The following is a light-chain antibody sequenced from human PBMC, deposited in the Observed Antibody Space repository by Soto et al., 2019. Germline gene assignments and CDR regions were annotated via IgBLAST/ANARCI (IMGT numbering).Light chain of an antibody. CDR2: GNN. Sequence: QSVLTQPPSVSGAPGQRVTISCTGSSSNIGAGYDVHWYQQLPGTAPKLLIYGNNNRPSGVPDRFSGSKSGTSASLAITGPQGEDEADYYCQSYDSSLSGSVFGGGIKLTVL. CDR3: QSYDSSLSGSV. V-gene: IGLV1-40*01. CDR1: SSNIGAGYD. J-gene: IGLJ2*01.